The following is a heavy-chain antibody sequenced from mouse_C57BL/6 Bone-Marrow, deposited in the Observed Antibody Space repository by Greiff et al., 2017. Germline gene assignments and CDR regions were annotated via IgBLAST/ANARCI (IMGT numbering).Heavy chain of an antibody. CDR1: GYTFTDYN. V-gene: IGHV1-18*01. J-gene: IGHJ4*01. Sequence: EVQGVESGPELVKPGASVKIPCKASGYTFTDYNMDWVKQSHGKSLEWIGDINPNNGGTIYNQKFKGKATLTVDKSSSTAYMELRSLTSEDTAVYYCARRHYAMDYWGQGTSVTVSS. CDR3: ARRHYAMDY. CDR2: INPNNGGT.